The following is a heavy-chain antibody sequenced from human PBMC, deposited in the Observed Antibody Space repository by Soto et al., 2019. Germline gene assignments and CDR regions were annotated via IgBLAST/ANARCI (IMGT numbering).Heavy chain of an antibody. CDR3: ARVRIQLWLEGGPNGY. J-gene: IGHJ4*02. Sequence: GASVKVSCKASGYTFTSYGISWVRQAPGQGLEWMGWISAYNGNTNYAQKLQGRVTMTTDTSTSTAYMELRSLRSDDTAVYYCARVRIQLWLEGGPNGYWGQGTLVTVSS. V-gene: IGHV1-18*01. CDR1: GYTFTSYG. CDR2: ISAYNGNT. D-gene: IGHD5-18*01.